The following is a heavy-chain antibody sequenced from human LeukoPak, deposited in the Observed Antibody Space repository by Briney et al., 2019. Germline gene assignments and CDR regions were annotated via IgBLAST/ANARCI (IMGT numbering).Heavy chain of an antibody. CDR3: ATERNWVFDY. J-gene: IGHJ4*02. CDR1: GFTFSSYA. V-gene: IGHV3-23*01. CDR2: ITGSGGST. D-gene: IGHD7-27*01. Sequence: AGGSLRLSCAASGFTFSSYAMSWVRQAPGKGLEWVSAITGSGGSTYYADSVKGRFTISRDNSKNTLYVQTNSLRAEDTAVYYCATERNWVFDYWGQGTLVTVSS.